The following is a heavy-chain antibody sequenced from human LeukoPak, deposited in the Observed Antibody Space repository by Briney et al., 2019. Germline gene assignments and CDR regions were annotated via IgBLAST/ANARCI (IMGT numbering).Heavy chain of an antibody. Sequence: ASVKVSCKASGYTFTSYAMHWVRQAPGQRLEWMGWINAGNGNTKYSQKFQGRVTITRDTSASTAYMELSSLRSEDTAVYYCARDYYYGSGSYSRGLDYWGQGTLVTVSS. CDR2: INAGNGNT. J-gene: IGHJ4*02. CDR1: GYTFTSYA. CDR3: ARDYYYGSGSYSRGLDY. D-gene: IGHD3-10*01. V-gene: IGHV1-3*01.